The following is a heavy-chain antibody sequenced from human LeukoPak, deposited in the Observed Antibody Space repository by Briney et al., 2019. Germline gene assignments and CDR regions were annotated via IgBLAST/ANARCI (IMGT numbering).Heavy chain of an antibody. V-gene: IGHV3-23*01. J-gene: IGHJ4*02. Sequence: PGGSLRVSCAASGFTFNNYAMSWVRQAPGKGLEWVSAITGSGGDTFYVDSVKGRFTISRDNSKNTLYLQMSSLRAEDTAVYYCAKGHIYWGQGTLVTVSS. CDR3: AKGHIY. CDR1: GFTFNNYA. CDR2: ITGSGGDT. D-gene: IGHD2-21*01.